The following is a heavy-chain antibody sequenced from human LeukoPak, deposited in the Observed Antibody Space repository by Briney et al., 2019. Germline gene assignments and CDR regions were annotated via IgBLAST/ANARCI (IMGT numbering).Heavy chain of an antibody. CDR3: AKGKIPVAGTPLFDY. J-gene: IGHJ4*02. V-gene: IGHV3-9*03. Sequence: PGRSLRLSCAASGFTFDDYTMHWVRQAPGKGLEWVSSINWNSAGIDYADSVKGRFTISRDNAKNSLYLQMNSLRPEDMALYYCAKGKIPVAGTPLFDYWGQGTLVTVSS. CDR2: INWNSAGI. D-gene: IGHD6-19*01. CDR1: GFTFDDYT.